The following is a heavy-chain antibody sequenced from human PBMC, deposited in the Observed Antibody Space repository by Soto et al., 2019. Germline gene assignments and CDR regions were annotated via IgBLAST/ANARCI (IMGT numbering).Heavy chain of an antibody. CDR1: GAYICTDD. CDR3: AKNWNWGSLVH. J-gene: IGHJ4*02. CDR2: IYYGGST. V-gene: IGHV4-59*08. Sequence: SETLSLTSTVSGAYICTDDWSWIRQSPGKGLEWIGFIYYGGSTNYNPSLKSRVTISVDTPKNQFSLKLSSVTAADTAVYYCAKNWNWGSLVHWGQGTLVTVSS. D-gene: IGHD7-27*01.